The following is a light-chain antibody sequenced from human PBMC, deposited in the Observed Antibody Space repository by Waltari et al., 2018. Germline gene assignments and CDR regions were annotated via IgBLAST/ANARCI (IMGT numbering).Light chain of an antibody. J-gene: IGLJ2*01. CDR2: DVS. CDR1: SSDAGGSPS. Sequence: QSALTQPRSVSGSPGQSVPISCTGTSSDAGGSPSVSWYPQHPGKAPKLMIYDVSKRPSGVPERFSGSKSGNTASLTISGLQAEDEADYYCCSYAGSYTFGVFGGGTKLTVL. V-gene: IGLV2-11*01. CDR3: CSYAGSYTFGV.